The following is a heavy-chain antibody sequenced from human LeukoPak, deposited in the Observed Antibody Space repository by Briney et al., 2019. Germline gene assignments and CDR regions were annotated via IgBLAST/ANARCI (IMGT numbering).Heavy chain of an antibody. Sequence: PGGSLRLSCAASGFSFSSYSMDWVRQAPGRGLEWFSYINSSSRVIEYADSVKGRFTISRDNAKNSLYLQMNSLRAEDTAVYYCARPYCSSTSCYLDAFDIWGQGTMVTVSS. V-gene: IGHV3-48*04. J-gene: IGHJ3*02. CDR1: GFSFSSYS. CDR3: ARPYCSSTSCYLDAFDI. D-gene: IGHD2-2*01. CDR2: INSSSRVI.